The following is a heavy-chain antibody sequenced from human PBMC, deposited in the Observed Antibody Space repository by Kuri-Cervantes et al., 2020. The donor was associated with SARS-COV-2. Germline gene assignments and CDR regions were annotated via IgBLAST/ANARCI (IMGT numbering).Heavy chain of an antibody. CDR3: AHTYYDFWSGHYTGAFDM. J-gene: IGHJ3*02. CDR2: IYWNSDI. D-gene: IGHD3-3*01. Sequence: SGPTLVNPTQTLTLTCTFSGFSLSSSGVGVGWFRQPPGKALECLALIYWNSDIRYSPSLRSRLTVTKDTSNNQVVLRMTTMDPVDTGTYYCAHTYYDFWSGHYTGAFDMWGQGTVVTVSS. CDR1: GFSLSSSGVG. V-gene: IGHV2-5*01.